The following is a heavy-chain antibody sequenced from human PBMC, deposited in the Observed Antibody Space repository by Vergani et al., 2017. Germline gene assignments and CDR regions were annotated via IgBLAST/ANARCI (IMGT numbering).Heavy chain of an antibody. D-gene: IGHD2-15*01. V-gene: IGHV4-61*02. J-gene: IGHJ4*02. CDR2: IHTSGST. Sequence: QVQLQESGPGLVKPSQTLSLTCTVSGGSINSHNYYWSWIRQPAGKGLEWIGRIHTSGSTNYNPPLKSRVTMSEDTSKNQFSLNLTSVTAADTAVYFCARGSCLGGSCYKPLFDNWGQGILVTVSS. CDR1: GGSINSHNYY. CDR3: ARGSCLGGSCYKPLFDN.